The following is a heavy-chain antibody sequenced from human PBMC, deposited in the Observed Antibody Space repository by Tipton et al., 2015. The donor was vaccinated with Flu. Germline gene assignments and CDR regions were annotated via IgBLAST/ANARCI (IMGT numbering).Heavy chain of an antibody. CDR3: SSYYIRAFDI. CDR2: IYYSGNT. J-gene: IGHJ3*02. CDR1: GASINNYY. Sequence: TLSLTCTVSGASINNYYWSWIRQPPGKGLEWIGYIYYSGNTNYNPSLKSRVTMSLDASKSHFSLKLSSVTAADTAMYYCSSYYIRAFDIWGQGTMVAASS. V-gene: IGHV4-59*01. D-gene: IGHD3-10*01.